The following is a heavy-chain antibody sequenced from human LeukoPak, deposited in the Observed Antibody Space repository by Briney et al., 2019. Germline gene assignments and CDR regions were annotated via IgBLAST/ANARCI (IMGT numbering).Heavy chain of an antibody. D-gene: IGHD2-15*01. Sequence: GGSLRLSCAASGFTLSSYAMSWVRQAPGKGLEWVSAISDTGNTYHADSVKGRFAISRDSSKDTLFLQMNRLRPEDAAVYYCAKAPVTTCRGAFCYPFDYWGLGTLVTVSS. CDR3: AKAPVTTCRGAFCYPFDY. CDR1: GFTLSSYA. J-gene: IGHJ4*02. V-gene: IGHV3-23*01. CDR2: ISDTGNT.